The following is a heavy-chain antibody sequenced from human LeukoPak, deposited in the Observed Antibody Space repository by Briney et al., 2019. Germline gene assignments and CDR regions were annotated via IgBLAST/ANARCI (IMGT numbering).Heavy chain of an antibody. CDR1: GDSLSSSSYY. D-gene: IGHD4/OR15-4a*01. CDR2: IYHTGTT. Sequence: SETLSLTCTVSGDSLSSSSYYWGWIRQPPGKGLDWIANIYHTGTTHYNPSLKSRVTISLDTSKNQFSLKLTSVTAADTAVYYCARGDPSAWSNYFDPWGQGTLVTVSS. CDR3: ARGDPSAWSNYFDP. J-gene: IGHJ5*02. V-gene: IGHV4-39*07.